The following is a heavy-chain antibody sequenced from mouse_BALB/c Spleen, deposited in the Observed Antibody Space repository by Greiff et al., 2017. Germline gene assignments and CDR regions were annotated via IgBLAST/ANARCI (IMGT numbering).Heavy chain of an antibody. CDR1: GYTFTSYW. CDR3: ARDLPLAY. CDR2: IAPGSGST. V-gene: IGHV1S41*01. J-gene: IGHJ3*01. Sequence: DLVKPGASVKLSCKASGYTFTSYWINWIKQRPGQGLEWIGRIAPGSGSTYYNEMFKGKATLTVDTSSSTAYIQLSSLSSEDSAVYFCARDLPLAYWGQGTLVTVSA.